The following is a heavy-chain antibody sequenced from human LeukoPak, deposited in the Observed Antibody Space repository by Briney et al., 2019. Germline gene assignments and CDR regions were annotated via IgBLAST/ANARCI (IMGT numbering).Heavy chain of an antibody. CDR1: GFTFSSYS. V-gene: IGHV3-21*01. CDR3: ASRLVPAASH. Sequence: GGSLRLSRAASGFTFSSYSMNWVRQAPGKGRAWVSSISSSSSYIYYADSVKGRFTISRDNAKHSLYLQMNSLRAEDTAVYYCASRLVPAASHWGQGTLVTVSS. CDR2: ISSSSSYI. J-gene: IGHJ4*02. D-gene: IGHD2-2*01.